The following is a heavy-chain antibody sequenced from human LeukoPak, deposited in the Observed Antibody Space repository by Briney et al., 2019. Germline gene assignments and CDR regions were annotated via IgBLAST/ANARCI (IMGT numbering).Heavy chain of an antibody. D-gene: IGHD3-22*01. Sequence: SETLSLTCTVSGVSISSYYWSWIRQPAGKGLEWIGRIYTSGSTNYNPSLKSRVTMSVDTSKNQFSLKLSSVTAADTAVYYCARGPPDYHDSSPFDYWGQGTLVTVSS. CDR1: GVSISSYY. CDR3: ARGPPDYHDSSPFDY. CDR2: IYTSGST. V-gene: IGHV4-4*07. J-gene: IGHJ4*02.